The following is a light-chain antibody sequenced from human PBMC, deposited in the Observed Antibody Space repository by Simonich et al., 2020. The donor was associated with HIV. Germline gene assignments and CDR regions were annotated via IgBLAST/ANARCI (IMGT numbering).Light chain of an antibody. J-gene: IGKJ5*01. CDR1: KGISSA. CDR3: QQFNSYPPT. V-gene: IGKV1-13*02. CDR2: DAS. Sequence: AIQLTQSPSSLSASVGDRVTITCRASKGISSALAWYQQKPGKAPKLLIYDASSLESGVPSRFSGSGSGTDFTLTISSLQPEDFATYYCQQFNSYPPTFGQGTRLEIK.